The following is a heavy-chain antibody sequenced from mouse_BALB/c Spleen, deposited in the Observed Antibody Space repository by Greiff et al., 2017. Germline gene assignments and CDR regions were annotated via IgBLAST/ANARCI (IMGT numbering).Heavy chain of an antibody. J-gene: IGHJ4*01. V-gene: IGHV5-17*02. CDR1: GFTFSSFG. CDR3: AREGAYDYDGYAMDY. CDR2: ISSGSSTI. D-gene: IGHD2-4*01. Sequence: EVKLQESGGGLVQPGGSRKLSCAASGFTFSSFGMHWVRQAPEKGLEWVAYISSGSSTIYYADTVKGRFTISRDNPKNTLFLQMTSLRSEDTAMYYCAREGAYDYDGYAMDYWGQGTSVTVSS.